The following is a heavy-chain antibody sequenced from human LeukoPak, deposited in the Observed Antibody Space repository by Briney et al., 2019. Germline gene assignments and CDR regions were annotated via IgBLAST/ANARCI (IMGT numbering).Heavy chain of an antibody. CDR2: IYSGGST. J-gene: IGHJ6*02. CDR1: GFTVSSNY. D-gene: IGHD6-19*01. V-gene: IGHV3-53*05. CDR3: AKDRLDYYYYYGMDV. Sequence: GGSLRLSCAASGFTVSSNYMSWVRQAPGKGLEWVSVIYSGGSTYYADSVKGRFTISRDNSKNTLYLQMNSLRAEDTAVYYCAKDRLDYYYYYGMDVWGQGTTVTVSS.